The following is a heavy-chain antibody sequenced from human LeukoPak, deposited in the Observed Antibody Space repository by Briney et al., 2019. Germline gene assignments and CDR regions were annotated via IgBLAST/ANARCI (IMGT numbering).Heavy chain of an antibody. CDR2: IYYSGST. Sequence: PSETLSLTCTVSGGSISSYYWSWIRQPPGKGLEWIGYIYYSGSTTYNPSLKRRVTISVDTSKNQFSLKLSSVTAADTAVYYCARGDATVTISDYYYYGMDVWGQGTTVTVSS. V-gene: IGHV4-59*01. CDR3: ARGDATVTISDYYYYGMDV. D-gene: IGHD4-17*01. CDR1: GGSISSYY. J-gene: IGHJ6*02.